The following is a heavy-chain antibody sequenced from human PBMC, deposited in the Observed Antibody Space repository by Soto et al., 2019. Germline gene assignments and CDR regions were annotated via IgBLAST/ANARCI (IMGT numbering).Heavy chain of an antibody. Sequence: EVQLVESGGGLVQPGGSLRLSCAASGFTVSSNYMSWVRQAPGKGLEWVSVIYSGGSTYYADSVKGRFTISRDNSKNTLYLQMNSLRAEDTAVYYGARPGIAAAGTEDYWGQGTLVTVSS. D-gene: IGHD6-13*01. CDR3: ARPGIAAAGTEDY. CDR1: GFTVSSNY. V-gene: IGHV3-66*04. J-gene: IGHJ4*02. CDR2: IYSGGST.